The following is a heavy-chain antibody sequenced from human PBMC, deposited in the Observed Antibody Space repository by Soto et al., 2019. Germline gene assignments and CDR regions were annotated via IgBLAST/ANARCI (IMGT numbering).Heavy chain of an antibody. CDR1: GGTFSSYA. J-gene: IGHJ6*02. Sequence: QVQLVQSGAEVKKPGSSVKVSCKASGGTFSSYAISWVRQAPGQGLEWMGGIIPIFDTADYAQKFQGRVTSTACEPKSTAYMVRSCLRAEDTAVYYCAGHGDGTGNYVYGMDGWGHGTTVTVSS. D-gene: IGHD1-1*01. V-gene: IGHV1-69*12. CDR3: AGHGDGTGNYVYGMDG. CDR2: IIPIFDTA.